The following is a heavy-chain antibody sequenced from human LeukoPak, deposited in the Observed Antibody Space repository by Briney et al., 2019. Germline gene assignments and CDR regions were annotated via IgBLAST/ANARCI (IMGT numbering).Heavy chain of an antibody. CDR3: VRMVGYYFGMDV. D-gene: IGHD2-15*01. J-gene: IGHJ6*02. CDR2: VTSSGSAI. V-gene: IGHV3-48*02. CDR1: GFTFSTYS. Sequence: GGSLRLSCAASGFTFSTYSMNWVRQAPGKGLEWVSYVTSSGSAIHYADSVKGRFTISRDNARHSLFLQMNSLRDEDTAVYYCVRMVGYYFGMDVWGQGTTVTVSS.